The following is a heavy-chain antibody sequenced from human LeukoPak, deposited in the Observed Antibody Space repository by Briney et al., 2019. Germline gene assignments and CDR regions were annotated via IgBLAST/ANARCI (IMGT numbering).Heavy chain of an antibody. D-gene: IGHD6-6*01. V-gene: IGHV3-30*03. CDR2: ISYDGGDK. J-gene: IGHJ4*02. Sequence: GGSLRLSCAASGFTFSNYAMHWVRQGPGKGLEWVAVISYDGGDKYYADSVKGRFTISRDNSKNTLNLQMNSLRAEDTAVYYCARDVKSSSPGGVDYWGQGTLVTVSS. CDR3: ARDVKSSSPGGVDY. CDR1: GFTFSNYA.